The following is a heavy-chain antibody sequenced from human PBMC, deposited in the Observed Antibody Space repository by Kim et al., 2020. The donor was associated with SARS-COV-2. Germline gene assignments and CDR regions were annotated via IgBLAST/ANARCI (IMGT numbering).Heavy chain of an antibody. CDR2: K. CDR3: AKDKGKYYFDY. Sequence: KFYEDSEKRRFTISRDNSRNTLSLHMSSLRAEDTAVYYCAKDKGKYYFDYWGQGTLVTVSS. V-gene: IGHV3-33*06. J-gene: IGHJ4*02.